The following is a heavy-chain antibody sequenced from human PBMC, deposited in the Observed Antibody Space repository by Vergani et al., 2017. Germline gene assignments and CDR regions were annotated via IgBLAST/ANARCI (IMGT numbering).Heavy chain of an antibody. CDR3: AKDREYSSGWYRFDYYYYYYMDV. D-gene: IGHD6-19*01. J-gene: IGHJ6*03. CDR2: ISYDGSNK. CDR1: GFTFSSYG. V-gene: IGHV3-30*18. Sequence: QVQLVESGGGVVQPGRSLRLSCAASGFTFSSYGMHWVRQAPGQGLEWVAVISYDGSNKYYADSVKGRFTISRDNSKNTLYLQMNSLRAEDTAVYYCAKDREYSSGWYRFDYYYYYYMDVWGKGTTVTVSS.